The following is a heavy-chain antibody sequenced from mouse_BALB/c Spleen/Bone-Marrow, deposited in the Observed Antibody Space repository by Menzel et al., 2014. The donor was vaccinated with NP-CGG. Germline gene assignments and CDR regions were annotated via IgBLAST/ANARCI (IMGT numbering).Heavy chain of an antibody. V-gene: IGHV1-54*03. D-gene: IGHD4-1*01. CDR2: INPGSGGT. CDR3: ARCLTGTSAMDY. CDR1: GYAFTNYL. Sequence: VMLVESGAELVRPGTSVKVSCKASGYAFTNYLIEWVKQRPGQGLEWIGVINPGSGGTNYNEKFKANATLTADKSSSTAYMRLSSLTSDDSAVYFCARCLTGTSAMDYWGQGTSVTVSS. J-gene: IGHJ4*01.